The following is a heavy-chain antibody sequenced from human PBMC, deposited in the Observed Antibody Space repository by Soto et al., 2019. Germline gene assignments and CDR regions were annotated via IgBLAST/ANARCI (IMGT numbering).Heavy chain of an antibody. J-gene: IGHJ4*02. Sequence: EVQLVESGGGLVQPGGSLRLSCAASGFTVSSNYMNWVRQAPGKGLEWVSVISTVSSTYYADSVKGRFTISRDNSKNTLYLQMNSLRAEDAAVYYCVRDGFVPAAGMLDYWGQGTLVTVSS. CDR1: GFTVSSNY. V-gene: IGHV3-66*01. D-gene: IGHD6-13*01. CDR2: ISTVSST. CDR3: VRDGFVPAAGMLDY.